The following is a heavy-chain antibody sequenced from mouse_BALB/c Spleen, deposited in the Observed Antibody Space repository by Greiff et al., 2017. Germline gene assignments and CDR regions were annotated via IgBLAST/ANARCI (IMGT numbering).Heavy chain of an antibody. Sequence: VQLKESGPGLVKPSQSLSLTCTVTGYSITSDYAWNWIRQFPGNKLEWMGYISYSGSTSYNPSLKSRISITRDTSKNQFFLQLNSVTTEDTATYDCARVGGYGYDGGPIAMDYWGQGTSVTVSS. CDR3: ARVGGYGYDGGPIAMDY. V-gene: IGHV3-2*02. CDR2: ISYSGST. CDR1: GYSITSDYA. J-gene: IGHJ4*01. D-gene: IGHD2-2*01.